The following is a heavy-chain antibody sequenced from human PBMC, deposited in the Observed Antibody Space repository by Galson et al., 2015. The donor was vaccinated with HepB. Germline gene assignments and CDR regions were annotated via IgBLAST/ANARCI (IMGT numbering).Heavy chain of an antibody. Sequence: SLRLSCAASGFTFSSYAMHWVRQAPGKGLEWVAVISYDGSNKYYADSVKGRFTISRDNSKNTLYLQMNSLRAEDTAVYYCAREVEGVTDDRSYWYFDLWGRGTLVTVSS. CDR2: ISYDGSNK. CDR3: AREVEGVTDDRSYWYFDL. V-gene: IGHV3-30-3*01. J-gene: IGHJ2*01. D-gene: IGHD1-14*01. CDR1: GFTFSSYA.